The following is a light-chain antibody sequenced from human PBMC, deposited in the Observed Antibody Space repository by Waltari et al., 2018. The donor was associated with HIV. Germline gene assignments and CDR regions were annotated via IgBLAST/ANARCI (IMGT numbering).Light chain of an antibody. V-gene: IGLV2-23*02. J-gene: IGLJ1*01. CDR2: EVS. CDR3: CSYAGSSTFYV. Sequence: QSALTQPASVSGSPGQSITISCTGTSSDVGSYNLVSWYQQQPGKAPKPMIYEVSKRPSGVSNRFSGSKSGNTASLTIAGLQAEDEADYYCCSYAGSSTFYVFGTGTKVTVL. CDR1: SSDVGSYNL.